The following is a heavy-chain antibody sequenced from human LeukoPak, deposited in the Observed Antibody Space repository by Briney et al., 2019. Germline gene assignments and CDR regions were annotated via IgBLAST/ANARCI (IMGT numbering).Heavy chain of an antibody. D-gene: IGHD4-23*01. CDR2: INHSGST. J-gene: IGHJ3*02. Sequence: SETLSLTCAVYGGSFSGYYWSWIRQPPGKGLEWMGEINHSGSTNYNPSLKSRVTISVDTSKNQFSLKLSSVTAADTAVYYCARGGGFDAFDIWGQGAMVTVSS. CDR3: ARGGGFDAFDI. CDR1: GGSFSGYY. V-gene: IGHV4-34*01.